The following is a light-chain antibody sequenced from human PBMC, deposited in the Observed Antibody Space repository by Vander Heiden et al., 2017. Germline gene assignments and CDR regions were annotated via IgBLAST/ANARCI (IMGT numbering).Light chain of an antibody. CDR3: CSYAVSSTPQ. V-gene: IGLV2-23*01. CDR1: SSDVGSYNL. Sequence: QTALTQPASVSGSPGQQITISRTGTSSDVGSYNLVSWYQQHPGTAPKLMIYEGSKRPSGVSNRFSGSKSGNTVSLTISGLQAEDEADYDCCSYAVSSTPQFGGGTKLTVL. J-gene: IGLJ2*01. CDR2: EGS.